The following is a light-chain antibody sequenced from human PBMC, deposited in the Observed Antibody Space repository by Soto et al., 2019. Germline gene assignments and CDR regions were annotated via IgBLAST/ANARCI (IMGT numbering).Light chain of an antibody. J-gene: IGLJ1*01. Sequence: QSVLTQPPSVSAAPGQNVTISCSGTSSTIGTNSVSWYRHVPGTAPKLLIYDNTKRPSGIPDRFSGFKSATSVTLVITGLQTGDEADYYCGTWDTSLNVLYVFGSGTKVTVL. CDR2: DNT. CDR1: SSTIGTNS. V-gene: IGLV1-51*01. CDR3: GTWDTSLNVLYV.